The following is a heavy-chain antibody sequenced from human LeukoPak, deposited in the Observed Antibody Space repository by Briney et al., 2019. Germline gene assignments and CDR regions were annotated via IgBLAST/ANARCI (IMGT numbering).Heavy chain of an antibody. D-gene: IGHD3-22*01. V-gene: IGHV3-48*01. Sequence: GGSLRLSCAASGFTFSSYSMNWVRQAPGRGLEWVSYISSSSTIYYADSVKGRFTISRDNAKNSLYLQMNSLRAEDTAAYYCARGLDYYDSSEFDYWGQGTLVTVSS. CDR3: ARGLDYYDSSEFDY. CDR2: ISSSSTI. J-gene: IGHJ4*02. CDR1: GFTFSSYS.